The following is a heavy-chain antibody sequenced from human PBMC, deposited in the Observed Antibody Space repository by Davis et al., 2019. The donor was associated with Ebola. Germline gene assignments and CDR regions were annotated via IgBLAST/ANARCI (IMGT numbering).Heavy chain of an antibody. CDR3: AKDGSGYSNEY. J-gene: IGHJ4*02. CDR1: GFTFSNAW. V-gene: IGHV3-15*01. CDR2: IKSKTDGGTA. D-gene: IGHD3-22*01. Sequence: GESLKISCAASGFTFSNAWMSWVRQAPGKGLEWVGRIKSKTDGGTAEYAAPVKGRFTISRDNSNNTVYLQTNSLRTEDTAVYYCAKDGSGYSNEYWGQGTEVTVSS.